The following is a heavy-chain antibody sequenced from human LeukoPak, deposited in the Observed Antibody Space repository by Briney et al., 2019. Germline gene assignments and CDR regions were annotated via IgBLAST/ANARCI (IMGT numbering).Heavy chain of an antibody. V-gene: IGHV3-23*01. Sequence: GGSLRLSCAASGFTFSSYAMSWVRQAPGKGLEWVSAISGSGGSTYYADSVKGRFTISRDNSKNTLYLQMNSLRAEDAAVYYCAKQGDIVVVPALKDYWGQGTLVTVSS. J-gene: IGHJ4*02. CDR2: ISGSGGST. CDR3: AKQGDIVVVPALKDY. CDR1: GFTFSSYA. D-gene: IGHD2-2*01.